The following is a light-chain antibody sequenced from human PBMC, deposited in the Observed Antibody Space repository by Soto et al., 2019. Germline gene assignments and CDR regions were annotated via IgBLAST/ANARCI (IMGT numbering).Light chain of an antibody. Sequence: DIQMTQSPSSVSASICDTVTITCRASQDINIYLNWYQQKPGEVPRLLIYSASTLHSGVPSRFTGSGSETDFTLTIRSLQPEDVATYYCQRGYVGPYTFGQGIKVDSK. J-gene: IGKJ1*01. CDR1: QDINIY. CDR2: SAS. V-gene: IGKV1-39*01. CDR3: QRGYVGPYT.